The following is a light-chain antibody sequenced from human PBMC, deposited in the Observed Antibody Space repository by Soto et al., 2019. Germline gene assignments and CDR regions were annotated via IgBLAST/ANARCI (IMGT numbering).Light chain of an antibody. J-gene: IGKJ2*01. Sequence: EMVLTQSPGTLSLSPGERATLSCRASQSVSSTYLAWYQQIPGQAPRLLIYGASSRATGIPDRFSGRGSGTDFTLTISGLEPEDFAVYYCQQSGSSFYTFGQGTKLEIK. CDR1: QSVSSTY. V-gene: IGKV3-20*01. CDR2: GAS. CDR3: QQSGSSFYT.